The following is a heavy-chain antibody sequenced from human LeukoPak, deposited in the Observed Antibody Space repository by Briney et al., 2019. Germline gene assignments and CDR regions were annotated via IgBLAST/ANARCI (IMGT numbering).Heavy chain of an antibody. Sequence: SETLSLTCTVSGGSISSGDYYWSWIRQPPGKGLEGYGYNYYSGSTYYNPSLKSRATISVDTSKNQFSLKLSSVTAADTAVYYCARGHSSIAAHYAFDIWGQGTMVTVSS. CDR2: NYYSGST. D-gene: IGHD6-6*01. V-gene: IGHV4-30-4*01. J-gene: IGHJ3*02. CDR1: GGSISSGDYY. CDR3: ARGHSSIAAHYAFDI.